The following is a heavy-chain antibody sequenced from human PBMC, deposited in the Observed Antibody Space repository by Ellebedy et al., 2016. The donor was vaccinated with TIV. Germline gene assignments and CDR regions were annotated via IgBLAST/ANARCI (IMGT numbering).Heavy chain of an antibody. J-gene: IGHJ4*02. CDR2: ISFDGRQD. D-gene: IGHD3-10*01. V-gene: IGHV3-30*18. CDR1: GFTFSHYG. Sequence: GESLKISXAAYGFTFSHYGIHWVRQAPGKGLEWVAVISFDGRQDYYAESVKDRFTISRDNSKNTVYLQMSSLRVDDTAVYYCAKQGPRGINSFDLDYWGQGALVTVSS. CDR3: AKQGPRGINSFDLDY.